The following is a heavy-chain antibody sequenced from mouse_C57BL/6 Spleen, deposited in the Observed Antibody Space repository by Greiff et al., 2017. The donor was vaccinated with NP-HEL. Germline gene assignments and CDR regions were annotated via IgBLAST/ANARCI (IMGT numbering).Heavy chain of an antibody. CDR3: ARGIYYGNYDYFDD. V-gene: IGHV1-39*01. D-gene: IGHD2-1*01. Sequence: VQLQQSGPELVKPGASVKISCKASGYSFTDYNMNWVKQSHGKSLEWIGVINPHYGTTSYHPKFKGKATLTVDQSSSTAYMQLNSLTSEDSAVDYCARGIYYGNYDYFDDWGQGTTRTVSS. J-gene: IGHJ2*01. CDR1: GYSFTDYN. CDR2: INPHYGTT.